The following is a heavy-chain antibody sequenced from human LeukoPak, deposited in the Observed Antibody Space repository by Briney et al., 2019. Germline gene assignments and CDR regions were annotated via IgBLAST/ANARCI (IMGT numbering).Heavy chain of an antibody. CDR2: ISFDGNTE. CDR3: ARRSGGSCLDV. J-gene: IGHJ6*02. Sequence: GGSLRLSCAASGFTFSSYAMHWVRQPSGKGLEWVAVISFDGNTEYDADSVKGRFTISRDNSKSTLYLQMNSLRAEDTAVYYCARRSGGSCLDVWGQGTTVTISS. D-gene: IGHD2-15*01. V-gene: IGHV3-30-3*01. CDR1: GFTFSSYA.